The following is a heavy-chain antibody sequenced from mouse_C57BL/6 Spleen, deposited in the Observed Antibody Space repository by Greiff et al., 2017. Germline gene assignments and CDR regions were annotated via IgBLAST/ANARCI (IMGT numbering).Heavy chain of an antibody. V-gene: IGHV1-53*01. CDR2: INPSNGGT. CDR3: AREGFDGYFDY. J-gene: IGHJ2*01. CDR1: GYTFTSYW. D-gene: IGHD2-3*01. Sequence: QVQLKQPGTELVKPGASVKLSCKASGYTFTSYWMHWVKQRPGQGLEWIGNINPSNGGTNYNEKFKSKATLTVDKSSSTAYMQLSSLTAEDSAVYYCAREGFDGYFDYWGQGTTLTVSS.